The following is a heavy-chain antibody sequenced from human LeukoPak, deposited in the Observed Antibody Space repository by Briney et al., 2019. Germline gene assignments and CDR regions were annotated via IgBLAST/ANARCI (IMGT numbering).Heavy chain of an antibody. CDR2: IYNSGIT. CDR1: GGSISSHY. CDR3: ARVGDAELDP. J-gene: IGHJ5*02. D-gene: IGHD1-14*01. V-gene: IGHV4-59*11. Sequence: SETLSLTCTVSGGSISSHYGSWIRKPPGKGLEWIGYIYNSGITNYNPSLRSRVTISVDTSKNQFSLKLSSVTAADTAVYYCARVGDAELDPWGQGTLVTVSS.